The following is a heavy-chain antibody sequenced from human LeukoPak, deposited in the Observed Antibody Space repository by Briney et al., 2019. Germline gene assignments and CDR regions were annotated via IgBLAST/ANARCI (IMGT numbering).Heavy chain of an antibody. CDR1: GYSFTSYW. V-gene: IGHV5-51*01. J-gene: IGHJ6*04. CDR3: ARTRYYYGSGNYYGMDV. CDR2: IYPGNSDT. Sequence: GESLKISCKGSGYSFTSYWIGWVRQMPGKGLECMGIIYPGNSDTRYSPSFQGQVTISADKSISTAYLQWSSLKASDTDMYYCARTRYYYGSGNYYGMDVWGKGTTVTVSS. D-gene: IGHD3-10*01.